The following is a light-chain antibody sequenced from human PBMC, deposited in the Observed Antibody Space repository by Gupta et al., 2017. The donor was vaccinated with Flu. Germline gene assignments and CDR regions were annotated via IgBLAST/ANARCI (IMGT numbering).Light chain of an antibody. Sequence: DLQMTQSPSTPSASVGDSVTITCRASQSITSWLAWYQQKPGKAPNLLTYQASTLGRGSPSRSSGSEFGTKFTLTITSRQPDVLAPYSVQQYSSYSTFGQGTKVE. CDR1: QSITSW. V-gene: IGKV1-5*03. CDR2: QAS. J-gene: IGKJ1*01. CDR3: QQYSSYST.